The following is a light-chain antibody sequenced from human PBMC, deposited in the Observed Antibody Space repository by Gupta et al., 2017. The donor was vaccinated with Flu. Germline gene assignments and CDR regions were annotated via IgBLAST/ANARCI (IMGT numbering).Light chain of an antibody. CDR2: EVS. Sequence: TSSDVGVYNFVSWFQQHPGKVPKLLIYEVSNRPSGVSYRFSGSKSDNTASLTISGLRPEDEADYYCSAYTTSRTWVFGGGTKLTVL. V-gene: IGLV2-14*01. J-gene: IGLJ3*02. CDR3: SAYTTSRTWV. CDR1: SSDVGVYNF.